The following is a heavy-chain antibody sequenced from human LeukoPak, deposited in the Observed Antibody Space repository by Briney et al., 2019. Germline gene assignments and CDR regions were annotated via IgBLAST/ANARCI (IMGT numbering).Heavy chain of an antibody. J-gene: IGHJ4*02. CDR2: LGWNGDII. Sequence: GGSLRLSCAASGITFRSYWMNWVRQAPGKGLEWLSGLGWNGDIIDYADSVKGRFTISRDNAKNSLYLQMDSLKTEDTALYYCAKGSLIAASGTLFDFWGQGTRVTVSS. D-gene: IGHD6-13*01. V-gene: IGHV3-9*01. CDR1: GITFRSYW. CDR3: AKGSLIAASGTLFDF.